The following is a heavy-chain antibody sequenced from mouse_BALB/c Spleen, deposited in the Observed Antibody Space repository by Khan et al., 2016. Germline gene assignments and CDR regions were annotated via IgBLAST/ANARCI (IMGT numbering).Heavy chain of an antibody. CDR1: GYTFTTYV. Sequence: VQLQQSGPELVKPGASVKMSCKASGYTFTTYVMHWVKQKPGQGLEWIGYIHPYNDGTKYNEKFKGKATLTSDNSSSTAYMELSSLTSEDSAVYYCARGYYGSRYICDYWGQGTTLTVSS. J-gene: IGHJ2*01. CDR2: IHPYNDGT. V-gene: IGHV1S136*01. D-gene: IGHD1-1*01. CDR3: ARGYYGSRYICDY.